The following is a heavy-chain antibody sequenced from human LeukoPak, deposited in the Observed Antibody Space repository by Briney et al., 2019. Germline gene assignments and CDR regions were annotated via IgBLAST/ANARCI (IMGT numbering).Heavy chain of an antibody. Sequence: SETLSLTCAVYGGSFSGYYWSWIRQPAGKGLEWIGRIYTSGSTNYNPSLKSRVTMSVDTSKNQFSLKLSSVTAADTAVYYCARGLRKDWFDPWGQGTLVTVSS. CDR3: ARGLRKDWFDP. J-gene: IGHJ5*02. D-gene: IGHD5/OR15-5a*01. CDR2: IYTSGST. CDR1: GGSFSGYY. V-gene: IGHV4-59*10.